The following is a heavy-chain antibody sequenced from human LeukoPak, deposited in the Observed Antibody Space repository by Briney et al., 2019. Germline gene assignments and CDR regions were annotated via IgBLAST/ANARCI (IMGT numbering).Heavy chain of an antibody. V-gene: IGHV4-34*01. D-gene: IGHD4-11*01. Sequence: SETLSLTCAVYGGSFSGYYWSWIRQPPGKGLEWIGEINHSGSTNYNPSLKSRVTISVDTSKNQFSLKLSSVTAADTAVYYCARDSGFVYSNYHYCYYMDVWGKGTTVTVSS. CDR2: INHSGST. CDR1: GGSFSGYY. J-gene: IGHJ6*03. CDR3: ARDSGFVYSNYHYCYYMDV.